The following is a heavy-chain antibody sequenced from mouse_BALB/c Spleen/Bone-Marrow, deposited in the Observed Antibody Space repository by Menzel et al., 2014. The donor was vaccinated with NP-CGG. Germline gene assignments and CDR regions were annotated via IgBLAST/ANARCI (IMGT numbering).Heavy chain of an antibody. V-gene: IGHV1-14*01. J-gene: IGHJ4*01. D-gene: IGHD2-10*02. Sequence: EVKLQESGPELVKPGASVKMSCKASGYTFTSYVMHWVKQKPGQGLEWIGYINPYNDGTKYNEKFKGKATLTSDKSSSTACMELSSLTSEDSAVYYCARGGYGNVYYAMDYWGQGTSVTVSS. CDR3: ARGGYGNVYYAMDY. CDR2: INPYNDGT. CDR1: GYTFTSYV.